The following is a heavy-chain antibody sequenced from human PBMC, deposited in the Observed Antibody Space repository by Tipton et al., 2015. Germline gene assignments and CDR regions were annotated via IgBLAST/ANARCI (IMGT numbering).Heavy chain of an antibody. V-gene: IGHV4-39*01. CDR3: ARHGSGWYYFDY. Sequence: TLSLTCAISGDSISSSSYYWGWIRQPPGKGLEWIGSISYSGSIYYNPSLKSRVTMSVGSPKTHFSLNLNTVTAADTAVYYCARHGSGWYYFDYCGQGILVTVSS. D-gene: IGHD6-13*01. CDR1: GDSISSSSYY. J-gene: IGHJ4*02. CDR2: ISYSGSI.